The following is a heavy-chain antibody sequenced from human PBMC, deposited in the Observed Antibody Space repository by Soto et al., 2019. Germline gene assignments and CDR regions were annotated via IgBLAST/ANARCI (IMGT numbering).Heavy chain of an antibody. Sequence: PSETLSLTCAVSGGSISSGFYSWSWIRQPPGKGLEWIGYMYKSGNTNYNPSLKSRVTISVDTSKNQFSLKLNSVTAADTAVYYCARDLWGYCGADCYPLDVWGQGTTVTVSS. J-gene: IGHJ6*02. CDR1: GGSISSGFYS. V-gene: IGHV4-61*01. CDR3: ARDLWGYCGADCYPLDV. D-gene: IGHD2-21*02. CDR2: MYKSGNT.